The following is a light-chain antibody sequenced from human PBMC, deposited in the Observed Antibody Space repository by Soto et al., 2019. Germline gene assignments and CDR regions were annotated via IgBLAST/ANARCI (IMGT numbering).Light chain of an antibody. J-gene: IGLJ1*01. CDR1: SGHSSYA. CDR2: INSDGGH. V-gene: IGLV4-69*01. CDR3: QTWGTGIRV. Sequence: QLVLTQSPSASASLGASVKFICTLSSGHSSYAIAWHQQQPEKGPRYLMKINSDGGHSKGDGIPDRFSGSSSGAERYLTISSLQSEDEADYYCQTWGTGIRVFGTGTKVTVL.